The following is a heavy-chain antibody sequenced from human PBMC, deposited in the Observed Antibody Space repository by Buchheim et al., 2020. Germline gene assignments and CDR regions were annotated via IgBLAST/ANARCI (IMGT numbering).Heavy chain of an antibody. V-gene: IGHV3-33*01. Sequence: QVQLVESGGGVVQPGRSLRLSCAASGFTFSSYGMHWVRQAPGKGLEWVAVIWYDGSNKYYAGSVKGRFTISRDNSKNTLYPQMNSLRAEDTAVYYCARLGPLGYCSSTSCPFSSGMDVWGQGTT. J-gene: IGHJ6*02. CDR2: IWYDGSNK. CDR1: GFTFSSYG. CDR3: ARLGPLGYCSSTSCPFSSGMDV. D-gene: IGHD2-2*01.